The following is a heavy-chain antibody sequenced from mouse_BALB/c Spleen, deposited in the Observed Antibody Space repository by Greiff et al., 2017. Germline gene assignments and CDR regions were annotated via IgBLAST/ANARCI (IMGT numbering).Heavy chain of an antibody. CDR2: IFPGDGST. D-gene: IGHD1-1*02. V-gene: IGHV1S56*01. CDR3: ARHYFLDY. Sequence: VQLQQPGAELVKPGASVKLSCKASGYTFTSYWMHWVKQRPEQGLEWIGWIFPGDGSTKYNEKFKGKATLTTDKSSSTAYMQLSRLTSEDSAVYFCARHYFLDYWGQGTTLTVSS. J-gene: IGHJ2*01. CDR1: GYTFTSYW.